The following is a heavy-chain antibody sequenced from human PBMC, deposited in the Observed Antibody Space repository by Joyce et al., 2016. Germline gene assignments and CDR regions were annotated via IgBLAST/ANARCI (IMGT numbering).Heavy chain of an antibody. J-gene: IGHJ4*02. CDR2: IKSEKGGT. Sequence: QVQLVQSGTEVKKPGASVKVSCKVSGITFTGYYMHLVREAPGQGLQMMGRIKSEKGGTHYTQTFRGRVTMTRDTFINTAYMEVTRLSSDDTAFYYCAREGLPHGGFDYWGLGTLVTVSS. CDR3: AREGLPHGGFDY. V-gene: IGHV1-2*02. CDR1: GITFTGYY. D-gene: IGHD2-21*02.